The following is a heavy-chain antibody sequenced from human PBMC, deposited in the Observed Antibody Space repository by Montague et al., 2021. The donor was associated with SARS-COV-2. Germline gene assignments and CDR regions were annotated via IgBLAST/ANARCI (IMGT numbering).Heavy chain of an antibody. Sequence: SETLSLTCTVSGDSINTYYWNWIRQPPGKGLEWLGSIFYTGSTNXNPSLKSRVTISLDTSKNQFFLKVTSVTAADTAVYYCARQAAGSYFYYGVDVWGQGTTVTDSS. V-gene: IGHV4-59*12. D-gene: IGHD6-13*01. CDR2: IFYTGST. CDR1: GDSINTYY. CDR3: ARQAAGSYFYYGVDV. J-gene: IGHJ6*02.